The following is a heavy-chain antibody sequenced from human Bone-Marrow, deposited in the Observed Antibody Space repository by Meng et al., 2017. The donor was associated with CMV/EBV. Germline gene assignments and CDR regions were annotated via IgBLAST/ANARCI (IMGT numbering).Heavy chain of an antibody. Sequence: ASVKVSCKTSGYTFTAFFMHWVRQAPGQGPEWLGWINPINGDTSLSQTFQGRITLTRDTSINTAYLELSRLRTDDTAVYYFARGVVLLWFGGLLEAFDYWGQGTLVTVSS. CDR2: INPINGDT. V-gene: IGHV1-2*02. CDR1: GYTFTAFF. CDR3: ARGVVLLWFGGLLEAFDY. J-gene: IGHJ4*02. D-gene: IGHD3-10*01.